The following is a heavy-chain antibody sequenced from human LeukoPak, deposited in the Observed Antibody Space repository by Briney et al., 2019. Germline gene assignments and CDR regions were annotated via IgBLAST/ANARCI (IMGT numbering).Heavy chain of an antibody. J-gene: IGHJ4*02. CDR3: ARDLPVYYYDSSGYLSDY. D-gene: IGHD3-22*01. Sequence: ASVKVSCKASGYTFTGYYMHWVRQAPGQGLEWMGRINPNSGGTNYAQKFQGRVTMTRDTSISTAYMGLSRLRSDDTAVYYCARDLPVYYYDSSGYLSDYWGQGTLVTVSS. CDR2: INPNSGGT. V-gene: IGHV1-2*06. CDR1: GYTFTGYY.